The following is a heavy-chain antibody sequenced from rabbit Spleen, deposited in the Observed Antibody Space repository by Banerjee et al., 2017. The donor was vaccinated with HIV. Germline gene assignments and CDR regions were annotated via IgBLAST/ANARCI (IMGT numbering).Heavy chain of an antibody. CDR3: ARRSYDDYSDSTRLDL. CDR2: IYTDNGAT. V-gene: IGHV1S40*01. CDR1: GFSFSTDYD. J-gene: IGHJ6*01. Sequence: QSLEESGGDLVKPGASLTLTCTASGFSFSTDYDMYWVRQAPGAGLEWIGYIYTDNGATAYATWATGRFTISKTSSTTVTLQMTSLTAADTATYFCARRSYDDYSDSTRLDLWGPGTLVTVS. D-gene: IGHD2-1*01.